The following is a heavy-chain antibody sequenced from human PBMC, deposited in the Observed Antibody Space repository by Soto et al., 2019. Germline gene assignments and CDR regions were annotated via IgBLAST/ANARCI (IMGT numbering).Heavy chain of an antibody. J-gene: IGHJ6*02. CDR2: IKSDGNST. V-gene: IGHV3-74*01. CDR3: ARDGGYTLDV. CDR1: GFTFSSYW. Sequence: PGGSLRLSCAASGFTFSSYWMHWVRQAPGKGLVWVSLIKSDGNSTTYPDSVKGPFTISRDSAKDTLYLQMNSLRAEDTAVYYCARDGGYTLDVWGQGTTVTVSS. D-gene: IGHD1-1*01.